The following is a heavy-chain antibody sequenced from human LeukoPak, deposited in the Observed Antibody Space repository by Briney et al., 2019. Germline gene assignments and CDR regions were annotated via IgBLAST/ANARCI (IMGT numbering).Heavy chain of an antibody. CDR2: IYYSGST. CDR3: AGAPLRVTGGYYYYYGMDV. V-gene: IGHV4-59*01. CDR1: GGSISSYY. Sequence: PSETLSLTCTVSGGSISSYYWSWIRQPPGKGLEWIGYIYYSGSTNYNPSLKSRVTISVDTSKNQFSLKLSSVNAADTAVYYCAGAPLRVTGGYYYYYGMDVWGQGTTVTVSS. J-gene: IGHJ6*02. D-gene: IGHD1-14*01.